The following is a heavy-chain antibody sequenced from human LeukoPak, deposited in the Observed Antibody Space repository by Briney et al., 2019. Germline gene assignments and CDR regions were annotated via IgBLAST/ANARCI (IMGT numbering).Heavy chain of an antibody. D-gene: IGHD3-10*01. J-gene: IGHJ3*02. V-gene: IGHV3-11*01. CDR3: ARERRITMVRGVYRAFDI. CDR1: GFTFSNYY. CDR2: ISSSGSTI. Sequence: GGSLRLSWAASGFTFSNYYMSWIRQAPGKWREWVSYISSSGSTIYYADSGKGRFTISRDNAKKSLYLKMNSLRDEDTAVYYCARERRITMVRGVYRAFDIWGQATMVTISS.